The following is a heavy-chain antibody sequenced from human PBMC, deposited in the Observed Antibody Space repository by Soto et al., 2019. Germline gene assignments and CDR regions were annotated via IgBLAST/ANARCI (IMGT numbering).Heavy chain of an antibody. CDR3: ARTHLAVAVSPWFDP. V-gene: IGHV2-26*01. D-gene: IGHD6-19*01. J-gene: IGHJ5*02. Sequence: QVTLKESGPVLVKPTETLTLRCTVSGLPITDSEMGVSWIRQPPGQPLEWLAHVDSSGEKSYRTFLKSRLAISKETSKRQLVLTMTNMDPADTATYYCARTHLAVAVSPWFDPWGQGIPVTVSS. CDR1: GLPITDSEMG. CDR2: VDSSGEK.